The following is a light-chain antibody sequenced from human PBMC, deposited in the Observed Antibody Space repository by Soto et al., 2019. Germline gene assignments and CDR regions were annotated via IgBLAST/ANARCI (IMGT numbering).Light chain of an antibody. J-gene: IGKJ1*01. CDR2: GAS. Sequence: EIVMTQSPATLSVSPGERATLSCRASQSVGTNLAGYQQNPGQAPSLLIYGASTRATGIPARFSGSGSGTAFTLPISSRRSADFAVYFCQHYNAWPATFGPGTKVQIK. V-gene: IGKV3-15*01. CDR1: QSVGTN. CDR3: QHYNAWPAT.